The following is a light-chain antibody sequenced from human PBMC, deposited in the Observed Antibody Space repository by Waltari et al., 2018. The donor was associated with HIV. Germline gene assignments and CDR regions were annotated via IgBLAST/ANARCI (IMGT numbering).Light chain of an antibody. CDR1: SSNIGNNY. V-gene: IGLV1-51*01. Sequence: QSVLTQPPSVSAAPGETVIISCSGCSSNIGNNYVSWYQQPPGTAPKLFIYDDDLRHSGIPGRFSGSRSGTSATLGITGLQTGDEADYYCGTGDTTLSAVVFGGGTKLTVL. J-gene: IGLJ2*01. CDR2: DDD. CDR3: GTGDTTLSAVV.